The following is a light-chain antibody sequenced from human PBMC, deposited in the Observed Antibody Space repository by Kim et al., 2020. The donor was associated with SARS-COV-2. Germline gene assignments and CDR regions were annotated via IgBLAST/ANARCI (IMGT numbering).Light chain of an antibody. V-gene: IGLV3-21*04. Sequence: SYELTQPPSVSVAPGKTARITCGGNNIGSKSVHWYQQKPGQAPVLVIYYDSDRPSGIPERFSGSNSRNTATLTISRVDAGDEADYYCQVWDSSSDHRVFG. J-gene: IGLJ3*02. CDR2: YDS. CDR1: NIGSKS. CDR3: QVWDSSSDHRV.